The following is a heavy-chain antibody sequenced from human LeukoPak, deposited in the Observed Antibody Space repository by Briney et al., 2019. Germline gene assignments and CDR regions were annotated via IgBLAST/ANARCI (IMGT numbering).Heavy chain of an antibody. CDR2: INHSGST. CDR1: GASISSSSYY. D-gene: IGHD3-22*01. CDR3: VSIYDSSGYET. J-gene: IGHJ5*02. Sequence: SETLSLTCTVSGASISSSSYYWGWIRQPPGTGLEWIGEINHSGSTNYNPSLKSRVTISVDTSKNQFSLKLSSVTAADTAVYYCVSIYDSSGYETWGQGTLVTVSS. V-gene: IGHV4-39*07.